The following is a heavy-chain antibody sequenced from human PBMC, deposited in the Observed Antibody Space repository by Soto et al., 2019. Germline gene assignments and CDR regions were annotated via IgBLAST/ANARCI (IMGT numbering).Heavy chain of an antibody. CDR1: GFTFSSYA. Sequence: GGSLRLSCAASGFTFSSYAMSWVRQAPGKGLEWVSAISGSGGSTYYADSVKGRFTISRDNSKNTLYLQMNSLRAEDTAVYYCAKTMIVVVITSYYFDYWGQGTLVTVSS. J-gene: IGHJ4*02. D-gene: IGHD3-22*01. CDR2: ISGSGGST. CDR3: AKTMIVVVITSYYFDY. V-gene: IGHV3-23*01.